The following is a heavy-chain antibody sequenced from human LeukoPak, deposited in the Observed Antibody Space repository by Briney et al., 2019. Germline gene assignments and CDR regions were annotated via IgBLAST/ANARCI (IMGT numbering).Heavy chain of an antibody. CDR2: IYDSGST. D-gene: IGHD3-10*01. CDR3: ARGSDAFDI. V-gene: IGHV4-59*01. J-gene: IGHJ3*02. CDR1: GGSISSYY. Sequence: SENLSLTCTVSGGSISSYYWSWIRQPPGKGLEWIGYIYDSGSTNYNPSLKSRVTISVDTSKNQFSLKLSSVTAADTAVYSCARGSDAFDIWGQGTMVIVSS.